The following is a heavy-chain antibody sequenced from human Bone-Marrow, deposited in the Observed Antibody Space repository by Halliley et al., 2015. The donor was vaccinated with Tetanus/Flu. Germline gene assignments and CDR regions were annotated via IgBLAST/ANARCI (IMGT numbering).Heavy chain of an antibody. CDR2: IYHSGST. Sequence: LRLSCTVSGDSINSYYWSWIRQPPGKGLEWIGHIYHSGSTNYNPSLKSRVTMSVDTSKNQFSLRLTSVTAADTGVYYCARDEDVWGSPGHWGQGTLVTVSS. CDR1: GDSINSYY. D-gene: IGHD3-16*01. V-gene: IGHV4-59*01. CDR3: ARDEDVWGSPGH. J-gene: IGHJ4*02.